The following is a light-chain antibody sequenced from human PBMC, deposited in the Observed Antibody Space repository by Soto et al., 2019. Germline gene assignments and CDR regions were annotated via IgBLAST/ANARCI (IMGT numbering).Light chain of an antibody. CDR1: QTISTY. Sequence: DIQMTQSPSSLSASVGDRVTITCRASQTISTYLNWYQQKPGKAPKVLIYGASSLQSGVPTRFSGSGSGTDFTLTISSLQPEDSATYYCLQSYSYTRMFGQGTKVDIK. J-gene: IGKJ1*01. CDR2: GAS. CDR3: LQSYSYTRM. V-gene: IGKV1-39*01.